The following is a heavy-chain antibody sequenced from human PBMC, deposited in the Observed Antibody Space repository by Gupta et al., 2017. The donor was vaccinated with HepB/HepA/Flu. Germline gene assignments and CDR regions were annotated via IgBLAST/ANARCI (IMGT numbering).Heavy chain of an antibody. J-gene: IGHJ6*03. CDR1: GGSISSYY. V-gene: IGHV4-59*01. Sequence: QAQLQESAPGLVKPPQTLSLTCTVPGGSISSYYCRWIRQLPGKGLEWIGYIYYSGSTNYNPSLKSRVTISVDTSKNQFSLKLSSVTAADTAVYYCARSSTGGYCSGGSCYGGDYDYYYMDVWGKGTTVTVSS. CDR3: ARSSTGGYCSGGSCYGGDYDYYYMDV. CDR2: IYYSGST. D-gene: IGHD2-15*01.